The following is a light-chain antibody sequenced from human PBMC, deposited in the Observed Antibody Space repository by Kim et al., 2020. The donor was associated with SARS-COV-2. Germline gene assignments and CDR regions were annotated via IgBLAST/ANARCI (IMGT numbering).Light chain of an antibody. J-gene: IGLJ2*01. V-gene: IGLV3-9*01. Sequence: SYELTQPLSVSVAPGQTARITCGGDSIGSRHVHWYMQKPGQAPVQVIYRDYNRPSGIPERFSGSNSGNTATLTISRAQAGDEADYYCQVRVSSTGVFGGGTKLTVL. CDR1: SIGSRH. CDR2: RDY. CDR3: QVRVSSTGV.